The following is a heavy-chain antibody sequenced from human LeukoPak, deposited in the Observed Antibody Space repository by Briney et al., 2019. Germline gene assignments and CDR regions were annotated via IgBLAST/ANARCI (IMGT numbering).Heavy chain of an antibody. J-gene: IGHJ6*02. CDR1: GFTFSNFA. CDR2: LSGSGVSS. V-gene: IGHV3-23*01. D-gene: IGHD6-19*01. CDR3: SKSYSTGWYFGNGMDV. Sequence: QTGGSLRLSCGASGFTFSNFAMSWVRQAPGKGLEWVSTLSGSGVSSYYADSVRGRFTISRDNSKNTLSLQLNSLRAEDAAVYYCSKSYSTGWYFGNGMDVWGQGTTVIVSS.